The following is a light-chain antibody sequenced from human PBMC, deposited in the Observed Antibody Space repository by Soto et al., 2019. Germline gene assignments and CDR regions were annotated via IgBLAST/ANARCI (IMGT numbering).Light chain of an antibody. V-gene: IGKV3-15*01. J-gene: IGKJ4*01. CDR1: QSVSSN. Sequence: EIVMTQSPATLSVSPGERATLSCRASQSVSSNLASYQQKPGQAPRLLIYGASTRATGIPARFSGSGSGTEFTLTISSLQSEDFAVYYCQQYNNWLTFGGGTKVEIK. CDR3: QQYNNWLT. CDR2: GAS.